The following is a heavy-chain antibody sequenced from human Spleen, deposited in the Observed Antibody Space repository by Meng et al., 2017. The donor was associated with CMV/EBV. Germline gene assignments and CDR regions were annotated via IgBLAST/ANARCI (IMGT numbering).Heavy chain of an antibody. V-gene: IGHV3-23*01. CDR1: GFTFRMYA. CDR2: ISGGTTNT. CDR3: ARGVYYFDY. J-gene: IGHJ4*02. Sequence: GESLKISCAGSGFTFRMYAMNWVRQAPGKGLEWVSCISGGTTNTYYADSVKGRFTISRDNSKNTLYLQMNSLRAEDTAVYYCARGVYYFDYWGQGTLVTVSS.